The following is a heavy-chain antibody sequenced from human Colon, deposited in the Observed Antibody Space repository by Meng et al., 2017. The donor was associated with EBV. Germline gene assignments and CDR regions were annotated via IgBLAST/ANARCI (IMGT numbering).Heavy chain of an antibody. CDR2: ISSDGNTK. D-gene: IGHD3-16*01. J-gene: IGHJ4*02. V-gene: IGHV3-30-3*01. CDR3: ARERDITFWYFDY. CDR1: GFTFSSYS. Sequence: QWELGGSVGAVVQPGRSLGLSCAASGFTFSSYSMHWVRQAPGKGLEWVAVISSDGNTKYYADSVKGRFTISGDNSKSTVFLQANSLRPEDTAIYYCARERDITFWYFDYWVQGALVTVSS.